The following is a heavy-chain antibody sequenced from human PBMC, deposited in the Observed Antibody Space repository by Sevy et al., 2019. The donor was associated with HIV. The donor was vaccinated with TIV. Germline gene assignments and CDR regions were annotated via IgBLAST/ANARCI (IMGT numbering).Heavy chain of an antibody. V-gene: IGHV1-69*05. CDR2: IIPLFDTV. J-gene: IGHJ6*02. Sequence: ASVKVSCKTSGGTFSSDAFTWVRQAPGQGLEWMGGIIPLFDTVDYVQKFQGRGTITTDESRSTAYMELRSLRSEDTAVYFCARRSLRLGYCSRTSCYSSMDVWGQGTTVTVSS. CDR3: ARRSLRLGYCSRTSCYSSMDV. D-gene: IGHD2-2*02. CDR1: GGTFSSDA.